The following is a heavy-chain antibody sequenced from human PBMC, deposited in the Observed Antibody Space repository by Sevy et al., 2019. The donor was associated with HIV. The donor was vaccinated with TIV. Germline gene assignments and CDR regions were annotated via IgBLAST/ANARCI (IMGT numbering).Heavy chain of an antibody. CDR1: GFTFSNYA. D-gene: IGHD3-22*01. V-gene: IGHV3-23*01. CDR3: AKDRFDGSGYYPEGAFDI. Sequence: GGCLRLSCAASGFTFSNYALNWVHQVPGKGLEWVSTISGSGFNTYYGDSVKGRFTISRDNSNNTLYLQMSSLSPEDTALYYCAKDRFDGSGYYPEGAFDIWGQGTKVTVSS. CDR2: ISGSGFNT. J-gene: IGHJ3*02.